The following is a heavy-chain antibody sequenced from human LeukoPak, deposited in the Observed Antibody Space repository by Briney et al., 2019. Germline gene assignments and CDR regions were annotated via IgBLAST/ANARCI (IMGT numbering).Heavy chain of an antibody. Sequence: ASVKVSCKASGYTFTSYYMHWVRQAPGQGLEWMGIINPSGGSTSYAQKFQGRVTMTRDTSTSTVYMELSRLRSDDTAVYYCARDLDSSSWNYYYYMDVWGKGTTVTVSS. D-gene: IGHD6-13*01. CDR1: GYTFTSYY. V-gene: IGHV1-46*01. J-gene: IGHJ6*03. CDR3: ARDLDSSSWNYYYYMDV. CDR2: INPSGGST.